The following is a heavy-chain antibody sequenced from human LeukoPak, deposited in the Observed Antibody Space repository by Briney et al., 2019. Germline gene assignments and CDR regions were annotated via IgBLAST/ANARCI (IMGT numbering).Heavy chain of an antibody. D-gene: IGHD3-10*01. CDR1: GGSISSGSYY. J-gene: IGHJ6*03. CDR2: IYTSGST. CDR3: AREGTMVRGVVNYYYMDV. V-gene: IGHV4-61*02. Sequence: SETLSLPCTVSGGSISSGSYYWSWIRQPAGQGLEWIGRIYTSGSTNYNPSLKSRVTISVDTSKNQFSLKLSSVTAADTAVYYCAREGTMVRGVVNYYYMDVWGKGTTVTVSS.